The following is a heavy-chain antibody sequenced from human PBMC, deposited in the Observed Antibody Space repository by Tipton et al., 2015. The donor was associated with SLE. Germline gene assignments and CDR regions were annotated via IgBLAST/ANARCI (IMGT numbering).Heavy chain of an antibody. CDR1: GGSISSSSYY. CDR2: IYYSGST. D-gene: IGHD6-13*01. V-gene: IGHV4-39*07. J-gene: IGHJ5*02. CDR3: ASSNGYGSSWYGPCNWFGP. Sequence: TLSLTCTVSGGSISSSSYYWGWIRQPPGKGLEWIGSIYYSGSTYYNPSLKSRVTISVDTAKNQFSLKLSSVTAADTAVYYCASSNGYGSSWYGPCNWFGPCGQGTLVAVSS.